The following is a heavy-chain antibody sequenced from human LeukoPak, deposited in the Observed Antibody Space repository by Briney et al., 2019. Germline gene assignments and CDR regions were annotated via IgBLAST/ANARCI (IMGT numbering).Heavy chain of an antibody. Sequence: SETLSLTCTVPGGSISSSSYYWGWIRQPPGKGLEWIGSIYYSGSTYYNPSLKSRVTISVDTSKNQFSLKLSSVTAADTAVYYCARHSYYDSSGIRGYFDYWGQGTLVTVSS. J-gene: IGHJ4*02. CDR3: ARHSYYDSSGIRGYFDY. V-gene: IGHV4-39*01. CDR1: GGSISSSSYY. D-gene: IGHD3-22*01. CDR2: IYYSGST.